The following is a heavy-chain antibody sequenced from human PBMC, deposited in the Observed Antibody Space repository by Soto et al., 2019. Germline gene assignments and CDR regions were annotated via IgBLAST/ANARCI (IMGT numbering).Heavy chain of an antibody. D-gene: IGHD6-6*01. CDR1: GGSVSSCCNY. J-gene: IGHJ4*02. CDR2: IHNSGST. CDR3: ARGLSSPSATGI. V-gene: IGHV4-39*01. Sequence: QPQLQESGPGLVKPSETLSLTCTVSGGSVSSCCNYWGWVRQPPGKGLEWIGSIHNSGSTSYNPSLRSRVTIYVDTPKNQFSLTLTSVTAADTAVYYCARGLSSPSATGIWGQGILVTVSS.